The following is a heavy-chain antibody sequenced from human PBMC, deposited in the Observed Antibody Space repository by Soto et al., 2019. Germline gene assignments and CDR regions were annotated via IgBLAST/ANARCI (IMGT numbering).Heavy chain of an antibody. V-gene: IGHV4-30-4*01. CDR3: ARGRGRSSGWGHYYYYGMDV. Sequence: PSETLSLTCTVSGGSINTINNYWSWIRQPPGKGLEWIGFISYSGSTYYNPSLMSRLTISLDTSTNRFSLKLTSVTAADTAVYYCARGRGRSSGWGHYYYYGMDVWGQGTTVTVSS. CDR2: ISYSGST. J-gene: IGHJ6*02. D-gene: IGHD2-21*02. CDR1: GGSINTINNY.